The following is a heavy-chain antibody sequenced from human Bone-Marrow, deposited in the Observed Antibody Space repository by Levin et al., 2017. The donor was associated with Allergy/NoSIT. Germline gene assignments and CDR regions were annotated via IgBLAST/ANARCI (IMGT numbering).Heavy chain of an antibody. CDR3: ARLPGSPLYYGLDV. D-gene: IGHD3-10*01. CDR1: GFSFSGYG. Sequence: GESLKISCAASGFSFSGYGMHWVRQAPVKGLEWVAVVWYDGSKEYYGDSVKGRFTISRDNSKNTLFLQMDSLTVEDTAVYYCARLPGSPLYYGLDVWGQGTTVTVSS. J-gene: IGHJ6*02. CDR2: VWYDGSKE. V-gene: IGHV3-33*01.